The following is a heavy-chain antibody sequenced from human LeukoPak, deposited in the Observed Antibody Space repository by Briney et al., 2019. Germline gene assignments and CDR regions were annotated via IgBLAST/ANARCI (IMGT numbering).Heavy chain of an antibody. CDR1: GFTFSSYP. V-gene: IGHV3-21*01. J-gene: IGHJ5*02. CDR3: ARSFALSGSP. D-gene: IGHD3-10*01. CDR2: ISSGSSYI. Sequence: SGGSLRLSCVASGFTFSSYPMNWVRQAPGKGLEWVPYISSGSSYINYAESVKGRFTISRDNANNSLYLQMNSLRVEDTAVYYCARSFALSGSPWGQGSLVTVSS.